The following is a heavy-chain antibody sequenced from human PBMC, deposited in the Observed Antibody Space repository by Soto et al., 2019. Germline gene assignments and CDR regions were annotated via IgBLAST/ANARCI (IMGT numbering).Heavy chain of an antibody. V-gene: IGHV4-30-4*08. J-gene: IGHJ5*02. CDR1: GDSINSGGNF. Sequence: PSETLSLTCTVSGDSINSGGNFWSWVRQPPGKGLEWIGYIYYSGSTYYNPSLKSRVAISLDTSQNQFSLKLSSVTAADTAVYYCARERPDGSRLDPWGQGTLVTVSS. D-gene: IGHD6-13*01. CDR3: ARERPDGSRLDP. CDR2: IYYSGST.